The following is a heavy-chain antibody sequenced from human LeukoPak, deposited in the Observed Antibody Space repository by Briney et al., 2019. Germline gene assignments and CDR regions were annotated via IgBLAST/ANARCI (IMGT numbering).Heavy chain of an antibody. V-gene: IGHV3-30-3*01. CDR3: ARASGSYLSYNWFDP. D-gene: IGHD1-26*01. CDR2: ISYDGSNK. Sequence: WRYLSLSCAAYAFTFNSYAMHWDRQAPGQGLVWVAVISYDGSNKYYADSVKGRFTSSRDNSKNTLYLQMNSLRAEDTAVYYCARASGSYLSYNWFDPWGQGTLVTVSS. J-gene: IGHJ5*02. CDR1: AFTFNSYA.